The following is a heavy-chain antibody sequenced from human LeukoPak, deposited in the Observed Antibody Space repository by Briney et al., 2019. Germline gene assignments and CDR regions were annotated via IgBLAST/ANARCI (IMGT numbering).Heavy chain of an antibody. D-gene: IGHD1-14*01. V-gene: IGHV1-46*01. Sequence: ASVKVSFKASGYTFTSYYMHWVRQAPGQGLEWMGIINPSGGDTSYAQKFQGRLTMTRDTSTNTVYMELTSLRSEDTAVYYCAREVMDNLRFDYWGQGTLVTVS. CDR1: GYTFTSYY. CDR3: AREVMDNLRFDY. J-gene: IGHJ4*02. CDR2: INPSGGDT.